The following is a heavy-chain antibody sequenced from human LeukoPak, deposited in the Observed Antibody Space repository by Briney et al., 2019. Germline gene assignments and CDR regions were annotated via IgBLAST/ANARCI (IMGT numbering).Heavy chain of an antibody. J-gene: IGHJ3*02. V-gene: IGHV4-4*02. CDR3: ASRMATITMGAFDI. D-gene: IGHD5-24*01. CDR2: IYHSGST. CDR1: GGPISSSNW. Sequence: SETLSLTCAVSGGPISSSNWWSWVRQPPGKGLEWIGEIYHSGSTNYNPSLKSRVTISVDTSKNQFSLKLSSVTAADTAVYYCASRMATITMGAFDIWGQGTMVTVSS.